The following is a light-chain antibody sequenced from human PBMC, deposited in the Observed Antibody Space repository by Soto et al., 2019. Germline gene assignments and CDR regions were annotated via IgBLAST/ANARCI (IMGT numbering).Light chain of an antibody. J-gene: IGLJ1*01. Sequence: HSVLTHAPSASGTPRQRGPISCSGSSANIGSKTVNWYQQLPGTAPKLLIYSNYQRPSGVPDRFSGSKSGTSASLAISGLQSEDEADYYCSAWDASLNGYVFGTGTKATVL. CDR3: SAWDASLNGYV. CDR1: SANIGSKT. V-gene: IGLV1-44*01. CDR2: SNY.